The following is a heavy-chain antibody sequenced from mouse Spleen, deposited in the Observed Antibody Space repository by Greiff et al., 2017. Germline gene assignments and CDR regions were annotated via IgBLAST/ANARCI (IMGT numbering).Heavy chain of an antibody. CDR2: IYPGNSDT. CDR1: GYTFTSYW. J-gene: IGHJ4*01. V-gene: IGHV1-5*01. CDR3: TRTYYSISYYAMDY. D-gene: IGHD2-5*01. Sequence: EVQLQQSGTVLARPGASVKMSCKTSGYTFTSYWMHWVKQRPGQGLEWIGAIYPGNSDTSYNQKFKGKAKLTAVTSASTAYMELSSLTNEDSAVYYCTRTYYSISYYAMDYWGQGTSVTVSS.